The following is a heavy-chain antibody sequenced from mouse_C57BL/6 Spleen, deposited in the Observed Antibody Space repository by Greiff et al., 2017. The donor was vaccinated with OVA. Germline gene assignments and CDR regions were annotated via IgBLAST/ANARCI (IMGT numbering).Heavy chain of an antibody. J-gene: IGHJ2*01. CDR1: GYTFTDYY. Sequence: QVQLQQSGAELVRPGASVKLSCKASGYTFTDYYINWVKQRPGQGLEWIARIYPGSGNTYYNEKFKGKATLTAEKSSSTAYMQLSSLTSEDSAVYFCAREGTTGPYFDYGGQGTTLQGSS. CDR3: AREGTTGPYFDY. D-gene: IGHD1-1*01. CDR2: IYPGSGNT. V-gene: IGHV1-76*01.